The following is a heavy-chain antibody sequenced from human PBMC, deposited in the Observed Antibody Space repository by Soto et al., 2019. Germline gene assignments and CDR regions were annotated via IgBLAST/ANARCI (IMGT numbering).Heavy chain of an antibody. CDR3: ASKRPYSSSWYNWFDP. V-gene: IGHV4-4*02. D-gene: IGHD6-13*01. Sequence: VQLQESGPGLVKPSGTLSLTCAVSGGSISSSNWWSWVRQPPGKGLEWIGEIYHSGSTNYNPSLKSRVTISVDKSKNQFSLKLSSVTVADTAVYYCASKRPYSSSWYNWFDPWGQGTLVTVSS. J-gene: IGHJ5*02. CDR2: IYHSGST. CDR1: GGSISSSNW.